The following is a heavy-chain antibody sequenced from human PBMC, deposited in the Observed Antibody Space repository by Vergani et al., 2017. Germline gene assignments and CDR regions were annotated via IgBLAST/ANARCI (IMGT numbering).Heavy chain of an antibody. V-gene: IGHV1-69*01. D-gene: IGHD3-3*01. J-gene: IGHJ6*02. CDR2: IIPIFGTA. CDR3: ASRDITIFGVVIIRDYYYYGMDV. CDR1: GGTFSSYA. Sequence: QVQLVQSGAEVKKPGSSVKVSCKASGGTFSSYAISWVRQAPGQGLEWMGGIIPIFGTANYAQKFQGRVTITADESTSTASMELSSLRSEDTAVYYCASRDITIFGVVIIRDYYYYGMDVWGQGTTVTVSS.